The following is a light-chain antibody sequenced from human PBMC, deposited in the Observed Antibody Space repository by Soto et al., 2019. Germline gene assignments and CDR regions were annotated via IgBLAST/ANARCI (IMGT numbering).Light chain of an antibody. CDR2: EGS. J-gene: IGLJ2*01. Sequence: QSALTQPASVSGSPGQSITISCTGTSSDVGRYNLVSWYRHHPGEAPKLMIYEGSKRPSGVSNRFSGSKSGNTSSLTISGLQDEDEADYYCCSYAGSSTDVVFGGGTKLTVL. CDR3: CSYAGSSTDVV. V-gene: IGLV2-23*01. CDR1: SSDVGRYNL.